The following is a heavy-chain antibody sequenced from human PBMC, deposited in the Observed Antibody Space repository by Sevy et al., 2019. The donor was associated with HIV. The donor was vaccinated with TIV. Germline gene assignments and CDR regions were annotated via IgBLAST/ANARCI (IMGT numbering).Heavy chain of an antibody. J-gene: IGHJ6*02. CDR3: AREGGYSDQGMDV. Sequence: GGSLSLSCAASGFTFSNYNMNWVRQAPGKGLEWVSYISSSGNTIYYGDSVKGRFTISRDNDKNYLYLEMNSLRAEDTAVYYCAREGGYSDQGMDVWGLGTTVTVSS. D-gene: IGHD5-12*01. CDR1: GFTFSNYN. CDR2: ISSSGNTI. V-gene: IGHV3-48*01.